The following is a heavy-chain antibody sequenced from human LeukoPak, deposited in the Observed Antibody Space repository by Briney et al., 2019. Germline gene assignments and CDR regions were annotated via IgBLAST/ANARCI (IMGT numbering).Heavy chain of an antibody. CDR2: IYHSGST. D-gene: IGHD1-1*01. Sequence: NPSQTLSLTCTVSGGSISSGGYYWSWIRQPPGQGLEWIGYIYHSGSTYYNPSLKSRVTISVDRSKNQFSLKLSSVTAADTAVYYCARDEDTGTSFDIWGQGTMVTVSS. V-gene: IGHV4-30-2*01. J-gene: IGHJ3*02. CDR3: ARDEDTGTSFDI. CDR1: GGSISSGGYY.